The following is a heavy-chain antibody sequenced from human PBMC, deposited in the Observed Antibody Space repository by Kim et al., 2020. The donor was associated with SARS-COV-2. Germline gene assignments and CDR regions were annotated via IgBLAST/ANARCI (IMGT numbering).Heavy chain of an antibody. CDR3: ARERGGYFDY. D-gene: IGHD3-16*01. J-gene: IGHJ4*02. V-gene: IGHV3-66*01. CDR2: ST. Sequence: STYYAESVKGRFTISRDNSKNTLYLQMNSLRAEDTAVYYCARERGGYFDYWGQGTLVTVSS.